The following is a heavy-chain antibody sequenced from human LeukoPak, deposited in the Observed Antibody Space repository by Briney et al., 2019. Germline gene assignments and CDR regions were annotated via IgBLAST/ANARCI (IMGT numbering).Heavy chain of an antibody. V-gene: IGHV1-69*05. J-gene: IGHJ4*02. CDR1: GGTFSSYA. CDR2: IIPIFGTA. D-gene: IGHD1-26*01. Sequence: SVKVSCKASGGTFSSYAISWVRQAPGQGLEWMGGIIPIFGTANYAQKFQGRVTMTTDTSTSTAYMELRSLRSDDTAVYYCARDRPLVGAIRYWGQGTLVTVSS. CDR3: ARDRPLVGAIRY.